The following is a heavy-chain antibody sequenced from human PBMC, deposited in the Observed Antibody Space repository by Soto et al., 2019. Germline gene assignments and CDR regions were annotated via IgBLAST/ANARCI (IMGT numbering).Heavy chain of an antibody. CDR3: AGPQGWANNGDYNY. D-gene: IGHD4-17*01. J-gene: IGHJ4*02. V-gene: IGHV4-34*01. CDR2: INHSGST. Sequence: PSETLSLTCAVYGGSFSGYYWSWIRQPPGKGLEWIGEINHSGSTNYNPSLKSRVTISVDTSKNQFSLKLSSVTAADTAVYYCAGPQGWANNGDYNYWGQGTLVTVSS. CDR1: GGSFSGYY.